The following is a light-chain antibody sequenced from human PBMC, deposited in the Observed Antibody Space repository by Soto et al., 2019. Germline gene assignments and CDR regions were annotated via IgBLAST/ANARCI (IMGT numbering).Light chain of an antibody. V-gene: IGKV1-39*01. Sequence: DIQMTQSPSSLSASVGDRVTITCRASQYISTYLNWYRQKSGQAPEVLIYSASTLQSGVPSRFSGRESGTAFTLTIIGLQAEAFATYYCQQSYSTPRSFGAGNKVEIK. CDR3: QQSYSTPRS. J-gene: IGKJ1*01. CDR2: SAS. CDR1: QYISTY.